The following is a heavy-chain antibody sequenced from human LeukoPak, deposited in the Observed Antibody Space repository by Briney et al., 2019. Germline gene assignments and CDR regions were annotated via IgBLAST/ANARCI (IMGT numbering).Heavy chain of an antibody. CDR3: ARHGGAFDY. CDR1: GYSFTSSW. D-gene: IGHD4-17*01. V-gene: IGHV5-51*01. Sequence: GESLKISCKGSGYSFTSSWIGWVRQMPGKGLEWMGIVFPADSDTKYSPSFQGQVTFSADKSISTAYLQWSSLKASDSAMYYCARHGGAFDYWGQGTLVTVSS. CDR2: VFPADSDT. J-gene: IGHJ4*02.